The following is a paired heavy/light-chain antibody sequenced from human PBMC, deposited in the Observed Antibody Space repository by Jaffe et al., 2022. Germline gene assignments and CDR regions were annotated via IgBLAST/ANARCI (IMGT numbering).Light chain of an antibody. CDR2: DVS. CDR3: CSYAGRCEV. J-gene: IGLJ2*01. Sequence: QSALTQPRSVSGSLGQSVTISCTGTSSDVGGYNHVSWYQQHPGKAPKARIYDVSRRPSGVPDRFSGSKSGNTAFLTISGLQADDEADYYCCSYAGRCEVFGAGTKLTVL. V-gene: IGLV2-11*01. CDR1: SSDVGGYNH.
Heavy chain of an antibody. CDR2: ISGDGIAT. CDR3: FPIGYDFDR. D-gene: IGHD5-12*01. CDR1: GFTFSAHW. Sequence: EVQLVESGGTLVQPGGSLRLSCAASGFTFSAHWMHWVRQAPGKGLVWVSRISGDGIATNYADSVKGRFTISRDNAENTLYLQMNSLRAEDTAVYYCFPIGYDFDRWGQGTLVTVSP. J-gene: IGHJ4*02. V-gene: IGHV3-74*01.